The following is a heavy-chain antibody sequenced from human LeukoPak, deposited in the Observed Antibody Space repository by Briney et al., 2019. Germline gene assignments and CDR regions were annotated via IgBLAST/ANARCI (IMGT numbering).Heavy chain of an antibody. CDR3: ARYLDYGGNSRVFQH. CDR2: IYYSGST. CDR1: GGSISSSSYY. D-gene: IGHD4-23*01. Sequence: SETLSLTCTVSGGSISSSSYYWGWIRQPPGKGLEWIGSIYYSGSTYYNPSLKSRVTISVDTSKNQFSLTLSSVTAADTAVYYCARYLDYGGNSRVFQHWGQGTLVTVSS. J-gene: IGHJ1*01. V-gene: IGHV4-39*07.